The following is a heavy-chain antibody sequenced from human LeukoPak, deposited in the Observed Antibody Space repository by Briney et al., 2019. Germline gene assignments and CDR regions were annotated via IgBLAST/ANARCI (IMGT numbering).Heavy chain of an antibody. CDR2: INHSGST. CDR1: GGSFSGYY. D-gene: IGHD3-22*01. V-gene: IGHV4-34*01. Sequence: SETLSLTCAVYGGSFSGYYWSWIHQPPGKGLEWIGEINHSGSTNYNPSLKSRVTISVDTSKNQFSLKLSSVTAADTAVYYCARALPSRYYYDSSGSRGYYYYMDVWGKGTTVTVSS. CDR3: ARALPSRYYYDSSGSRGYYYYMDV. J-gene: IGHJ6*03.